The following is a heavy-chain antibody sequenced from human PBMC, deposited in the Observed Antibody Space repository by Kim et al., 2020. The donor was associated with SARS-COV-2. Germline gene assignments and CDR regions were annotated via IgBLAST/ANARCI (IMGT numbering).Heavy chain of an antibody. J-gene: IGHJ4*02. V-gene: IGHV4-34*01. D-gene: IGHD3-9*01. Sequence: SETLSLTCAVYGGSFSGYYWSWIRQPPGKGLEWIGEINHSGSTNYNPSLKSRVTISVDTSKNQFSLKLSSVTAADTAVYYCAVSDISTEYWGQGTLVTVSS. CDR2: INHSGST. CDR1: GGSFSGYY. CDR3: AVSDISTEY.